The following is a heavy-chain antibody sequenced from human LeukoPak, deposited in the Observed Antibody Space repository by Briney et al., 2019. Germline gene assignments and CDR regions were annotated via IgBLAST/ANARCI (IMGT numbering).Heavy chain of an antibody. Sequence: GGSLRLSCAASGFTLSNYNMNWVRQAPGKGLEWVGRIKSKTDGGTADYAAAVKGRFTISRDDSENTLSLQMSSLKTDDTAVYYCTRDREVAGPDSWGQGTLVTVSS. CDR1: GFTLSNYN. CDR2: IKSKTDGGTA. D-gene: IGHD6-19*01. V-gene: IGHV3-15*01. CDR3: TRDREVAGPDS. J-gene: IGHJ4*02.